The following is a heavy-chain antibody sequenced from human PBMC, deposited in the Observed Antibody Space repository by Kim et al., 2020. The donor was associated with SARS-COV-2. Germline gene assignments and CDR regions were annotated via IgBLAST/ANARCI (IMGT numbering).Heavy chain of an antibody. D-gene: IGHD1-26*01. V-gene: IGHV3-66*01. CDR3: ARIVGATGFVRY. J-gene: IGHJ4*02. Sequence: YNADAVKGRFTISSDNSKNTLYLQMNSLRAEDTAVYYCARIVGATGFVRYWGQGTLVTVSS.